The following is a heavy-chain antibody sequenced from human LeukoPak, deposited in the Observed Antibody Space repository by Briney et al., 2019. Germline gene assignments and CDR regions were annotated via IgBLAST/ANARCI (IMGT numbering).Heavy chain of an antibody. V-gene: IGHV1-69*05. D-gene: IGHD3-10*01. CDR1: GGTFSSYA. J-gene: IGHJ4*02. CDR2: IIPIFGTA. CDR3: ARAYAGSGSYYNVPFDY. Sequence: ASVKVSCKASGGTFSSYAISWVRQAPGQGLEWMGGIIPIFGTANYAQKFQGRVTITTDESTSTAYMELSSLRSEDTAVYYCARAYAGSGSYYNVPFDYWGQGTLVTVSS.